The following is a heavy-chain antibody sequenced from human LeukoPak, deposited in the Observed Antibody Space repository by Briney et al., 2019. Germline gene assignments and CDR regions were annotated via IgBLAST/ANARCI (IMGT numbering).Heavy chain of an antibody. D-gene: IGHD1-26*01. V-gene: IGHV1-3*01. Sequence: ASVKVSCKASGYTFTSYAMHWVRQAPGQRLEWMGWINAGNGNTKYSRKFQGRVTITRDTSASTAYMELSSLRSEDTAVYYCARVSSRALLYWGQGTLVTVSS. CDR2: INAGNGNT. J-gene: IGHJ4*02. CDR1: GYTFTSYA. CDR3: ARVSSRALLY.